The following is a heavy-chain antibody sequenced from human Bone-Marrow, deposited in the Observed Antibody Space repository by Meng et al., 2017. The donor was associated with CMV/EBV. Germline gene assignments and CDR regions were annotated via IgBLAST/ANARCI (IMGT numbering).Heavy chain of an antibody. Sequence: SVKVSCKASGGTFSSFAITWVRQAPGQGLEWMGGIIPIFGTANYAQKFQGRVTITADKSTSTAYMELSSLRSEDTAVYFCARGGTNYYYYDVDVWGQGTTVTVSS. CDR3: ARGGTNYYYYDVDV. CDR1: GGTFSSFA. V-gene: IGHV1-69*06. CDR2: IIPIFGTA. J-gene: IGHJ6*01.